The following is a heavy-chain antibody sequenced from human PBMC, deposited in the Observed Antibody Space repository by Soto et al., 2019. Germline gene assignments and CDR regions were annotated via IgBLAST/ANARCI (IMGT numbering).Heavy chain of an antibody. D-gene: IGHD3-3*01. CDR2: IYSSGRT. V-gene: IGHV4-39*01. CDR1: GDSITTSGYY. Sequence: SETLSLTCNVSGDSITTSGYYWDWIRQPPGKGLEWIGSIYSSGRTYYNPSLNSRVTISLDTAKNQIYLKLSSVTAADTAVYYCARGRYDFCSGYPLRRCWFAPPGQRTLVTVSS. J-gene: IGHJ5*02. CDR3: ARGRYDFCSGYPLRRCWFAP.